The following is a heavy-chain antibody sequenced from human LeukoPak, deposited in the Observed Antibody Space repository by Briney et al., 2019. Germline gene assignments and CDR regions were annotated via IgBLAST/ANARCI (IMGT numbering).Heavy chain of an antibody. J-gene: IGHJ4*02. Sequence: SGGSLRLSCAASGFVFSNYAMSWVRQAPGKGLEWVANIKEDGSEKYYVDSVKGRFTISRDNAKNSLHLQMNSLRAEDTAVYYCAKDFARYWGQGTLVTVSS. CDR3: AKDFARY. V-gene: IGHV3-7*01. D-gene: IGHD1-14*01. CDR1: GFVFSNYA. CDR2: IKEDGSEK.